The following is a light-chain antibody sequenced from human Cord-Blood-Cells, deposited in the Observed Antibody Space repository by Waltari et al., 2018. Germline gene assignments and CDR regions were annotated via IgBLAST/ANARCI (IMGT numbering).Light chain of an antibody. CDR2: EGS. J-gene: IGLJ2*01. CDR3: CSYAGSSTLGV. CDR1: SSGVGSYNL. Sequence: QSALTQPASVSGSPGQSITISCTGTSSGVGSYNLVSWYQQHPGKAPKLMIYEGSKRPSGVSNRFSGSKSGNTASLTISGLQAEDEADYYCCSYAGSSTLGVFGGGTKLTVL. V-gene: IGLV2-23*01.